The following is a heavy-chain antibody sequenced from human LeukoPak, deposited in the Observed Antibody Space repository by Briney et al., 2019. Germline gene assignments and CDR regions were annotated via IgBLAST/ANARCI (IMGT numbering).Heavy chain of an antibody. V-gene: IGHV4-4*02. CDR3: ARGGVYYGSGSNWFDP. Sequence: PSETLSLTCAVSGGSISSSNWWSWVRQPPGKGLEWIGEIYHSGSTNYNPSLKSRVTISLDKSKNQFSLKLNSVTAADTAVYYCARGGVYYGSGSNWFDPWGQGTLVTVSS. J-gene: IGHJ5*02. D-gene: IGHD3-10*01. CDR2: IYHSGST. CDR1: GGSISSSNW.